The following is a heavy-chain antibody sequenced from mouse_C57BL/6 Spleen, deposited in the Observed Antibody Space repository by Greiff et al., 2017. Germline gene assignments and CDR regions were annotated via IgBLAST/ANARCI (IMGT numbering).Heavy chain of an antibody. CDR3: ARWLDGYHAMDY. CDR2: IYPRSGNT. V-gene: IGHV1-81*01. J-gene: IGHJ4*01. D-gene: IGHD1-2*01. Sequence: QVHVKQSGAELARPGASVKLSCKASGYTFTSYGISWVKQRTGQGLEWIGEIYPRSGNTYYNEKFKGKATLTADKSSSTAYMELRSLTSEDSAVYFCARWLDGYHAMDYWGQGTSVTVSS. CDR1: GYTFTSYG.